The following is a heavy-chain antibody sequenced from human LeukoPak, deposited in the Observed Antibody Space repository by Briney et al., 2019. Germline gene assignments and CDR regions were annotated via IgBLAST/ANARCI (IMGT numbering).Heavy chain of an antibody. J-gene: IGHJ6*02. CDR3: ARELDYGMDV. CDR2: IYYSGSI. Sequence: PSETLSLTCTVSGGSISSYYWSWIRQPPGKGLEWIGYIYYSGSINYNPSLKSRVTISVDTSKNQFSLKLSSVTAADTAVYYCARELDYGMDVWGQGTTVTVSS. V-gene: IGHV4-59*08. D-gene: IGHD1-26*01. CDR1: GGSISSYY.